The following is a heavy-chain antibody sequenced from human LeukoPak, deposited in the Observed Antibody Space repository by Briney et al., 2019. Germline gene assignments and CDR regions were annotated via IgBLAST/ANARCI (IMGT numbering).Heavy chain of an antibody. CDR3: ARVSTNSRVGGYDPQWYFDL. Sequence: ASVKVSCKASGYTFINYGFTWVRQAPGQGLEWMGWISGYNGNTNNLQKFQGRVTMTTDTSTNTVYMELRSLSSDDTAVYYCARVSTNSRVGGYDPQWYFDLWGRGTLVTVSS. CDR2: ISGYNGNT. V-gene: IGHV1-18*04. J-gene: IGHJ2*01. CDR1: GYTFINYG. D-gene: IGHD5-12*01.